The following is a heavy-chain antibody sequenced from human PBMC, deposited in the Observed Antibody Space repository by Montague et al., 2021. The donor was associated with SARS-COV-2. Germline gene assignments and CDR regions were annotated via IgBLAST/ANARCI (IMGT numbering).Heavy chain of an antibody. J-gene: IGHJ6*02. D-gene: IGHD2-2*01. V-gene: IGHV2-5*02. Sequence: PALVKPTQTLTLTCAFSGFSLSSSGEGVGWLRQPPGKALEWLAVIFWDDDKRYSPSLRSRLTITKDTAKNQVVLTMTTMDPVDTATYFCARSGGTYCSSNSCYVRPGGVWGQGTKVTVSS. CDR1: GFSLSSSGEG. CDR3: ARSGGTYCSSNSCYVRPGGV. CDR2: IFWDDDK.